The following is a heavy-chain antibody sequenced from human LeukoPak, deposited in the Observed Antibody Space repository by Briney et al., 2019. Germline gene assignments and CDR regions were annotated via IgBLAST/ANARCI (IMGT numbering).Heavy chain of an antibody. CDR2: LCGSRGVI. J-gene: IGHJ1*01. Sequence: GGGPRLSCAAPGVTFCGDSMKWGRQGPGKGVGGGSHLCGSRGVIYYADSVKGRFTISRDNAKNSLYLQMNSLRAEDTAVYYCARESQYSSWGEVVNWGQGTLVTVSS. V-gene: IGHV3-21*01. CDR3: ARESQYSSWGEVVN. D-gene: IGHD6-6*01. CDR1: GVTFCGDS.